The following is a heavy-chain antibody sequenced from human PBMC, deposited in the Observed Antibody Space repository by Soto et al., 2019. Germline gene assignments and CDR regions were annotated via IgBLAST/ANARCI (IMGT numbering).Heavy chain of an antibody. V-gene: IGHV4-59*01. Sequence: SLGTPFLTFPVSGGSLSSYYWRWVRPPPGKGLEWIGYIYYSGSTNYNPSLKSRVTISVDTSKNQFSLKLSSVTAADTAVYYCARGVSSSSGDFDYWGQGTLVTVSS. D-gene: IGHD6-6*01. CDR2: IYYSGST. J-gene: IGHJ4*02. CDR3: ARGVSSSSGDFDY. CDR1: GGSLSSYY.